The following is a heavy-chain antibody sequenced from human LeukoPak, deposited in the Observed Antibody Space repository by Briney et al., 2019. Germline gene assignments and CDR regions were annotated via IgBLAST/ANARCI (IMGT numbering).Heavy chain of an antibody. D-gene: IGHD4-17*01. Sequence: GGSLRLSCAASGFTFSSYAMSWVRQAPGKGLEWVSAISGSGGSTYYADSVKGRFTISRDNSKNTLYLQMNGLRAEDTAVYYCAKDSRDYGDYGHWGQGTLVTVSS. CDR2: ISGSGGST. CDR1: GFTFSSYA. V-gene: IGHV3-23*01. J-gene: IGHJ4*02. CDR3: AKDSRDYGDYGH.